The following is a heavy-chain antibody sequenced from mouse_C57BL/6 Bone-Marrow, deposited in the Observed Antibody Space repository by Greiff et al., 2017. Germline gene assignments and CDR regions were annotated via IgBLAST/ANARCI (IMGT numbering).Heavy chain of an antibody. Sequence: VQLQQSGPELVKPGASVKISCKASGYAFSSSWMNWVKQRPGKGLEWIGRIYPGDGDTNYNGKFKGKATLTADKSSSTAYMQLSSLTSEDSAVYFCARGYYETDAFAYWGQGTLVTVSA. J-gene: IGHJ3*01. CDR2: IYPGDGDT. D-gene: IGHD2-3*01. CDR1: GYAFSSSW. CDR3: ARGYYETDAFAY. V-gene: IGHV1-82*01.